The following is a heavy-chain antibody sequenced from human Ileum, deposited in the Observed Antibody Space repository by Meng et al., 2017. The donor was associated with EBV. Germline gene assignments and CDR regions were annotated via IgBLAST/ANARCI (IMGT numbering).Heavy chain of an antibody. D-gene: IGHD4-23*01. CDR2: ISHTGTT. CDR1: GGSFSNYY. Sequence: QGPVRQGGPGLFQPSETLSLTCGVYGGSFSNYYWTWIRQPPGKGLEWIGEISHTGTTKYNPSLKNRVTISLDTSNNQFSLNLNSVTAADTALYYCARYGTCGANSFYRFDPWGQGTLVTVSS. CDR3: ARYGTCGANSFYRFDP. V-gene: IGHV4-34*01. J-gene: IGHJ5*02.